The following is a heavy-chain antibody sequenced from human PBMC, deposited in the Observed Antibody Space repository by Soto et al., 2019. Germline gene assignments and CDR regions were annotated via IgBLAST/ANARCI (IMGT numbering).Heavy chain of an antibody. CDR1: GFTFSSSA. D-gene: IGHD6-13*01. V-gene: IGHV3-23*01. Sequence: EVQLLESGGGLVQPGGSLRLSCAASGFTFSSSAMSWVRQAPGRGLEWVSSFGATGGGTYYADSVKGRFTISRDISKNTLFLQINSLGAEDTAVYYCAKRVSSSWFYFDYWGHGTLVTVSS. CDR2: FGATGGGT. CDR3: AKRVSSSWFYFDY. J-gene: IGHJ4*01.